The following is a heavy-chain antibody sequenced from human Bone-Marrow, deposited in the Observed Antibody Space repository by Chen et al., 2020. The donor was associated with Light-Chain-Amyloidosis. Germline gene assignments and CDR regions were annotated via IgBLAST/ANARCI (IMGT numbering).Heavy chain of an antibody. J-gene: IGHJ5*02. Sequence: EVQLLESGGGLVQPGGSLRLSCAASGFTFSSYAMSWVRQAPGKGLEWGSAISGSGGSTYYADSVKGRFTISRDNSKNTLYLQMNGLRAEDTAVYYCAKDLAAAWYNWFDPWGQGTLVTVSS. CDR1: GFTFSSYA. CDR2: ISGSGGST. CDR3: AKDLAAAWYNWFDP. D-gene: IGHD6-13*01. V-gene: IGHV3-23*01.